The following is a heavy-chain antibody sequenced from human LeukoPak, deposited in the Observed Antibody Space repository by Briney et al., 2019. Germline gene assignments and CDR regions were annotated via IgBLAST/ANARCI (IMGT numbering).Heavy chain of an antibody. CDR2: ISVYNGNT. V-gene: IGHV1-18*04. J-gene: IGHJ4*02. CDR1: GYIFTGYY. Sequence: ASVKVSCKASGYIFTGYYMHWVRQAPGQGLEWMGWISVYNGNTNYAQKFQGRVTMTTDTSTNTTYMELRSLISDDTAVYYCARGPHYYGSGSYYPFDYWGQGTLVTVSS. CDR3: ARGPHYYGSGSYYPFDY. D-gene: IGHD3-10*01.